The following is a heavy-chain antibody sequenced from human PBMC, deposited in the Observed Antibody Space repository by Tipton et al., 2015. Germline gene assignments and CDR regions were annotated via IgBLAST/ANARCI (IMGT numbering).Heavy chain of an antibody. CDR1: GFTFSSYW. CDR3: ARVSRYCSSTSCYLVIFYNYHMDV. V-gene: IGHV3-7*01. Sequence: SLRLSCAASGFTFSSYWMSWVRQAPGKGLEWVANIKQDGSEKYYVDSVKCRFSISRDNAKNSLYLQLNSLGAEDTAVYYCARVSRYCSSTSCYLVIFYNYHMDVWGQGTTVTVSS. CDR2: IKQDGSEK. J-gene: IGHJ6*02. D-gene: IGHD2-2*01.